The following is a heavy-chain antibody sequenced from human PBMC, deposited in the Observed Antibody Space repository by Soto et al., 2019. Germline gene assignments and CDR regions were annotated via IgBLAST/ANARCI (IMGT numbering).Heavy chain of an antibody. CDR2: IYWDDDK. CDR1: GFSLTTSGVG. CDR3: AHSNVPYLFDS. J-gene: IGHJ4*02. V-gene: IGHV2-5*02. D-gene: IGHD3-10*02. Sequence: QITLKESGPTLVKPTQTLTLTCSFSGFSLTTSGVGVGWIRQPPGKALEWLALIYWDDDKRYSPSLKSRLTIRKNTSKTQVVLTMTNLDPVDTATYDCAHSNVPYLFDSWGQGTLVMVSS.